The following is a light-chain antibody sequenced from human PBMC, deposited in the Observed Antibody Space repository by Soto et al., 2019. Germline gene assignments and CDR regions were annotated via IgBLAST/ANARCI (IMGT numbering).Light chain of an antibody. CDR2: EVT. CDR3: SSYISRSLRV. Sequence: QSALTQPASVSGSPGQSITISCTGTSSDVGGYNFVSWHQQHPGKAPKLMIYEVTNRPSGVSDRFSGSKSGNTASLTISGLQAEDEADYYCSSYISRSLRVFGGGTKLTVL. V-gene: IGLV2-14*01. CDR1: SSDVGGYNF. J-gene: IGLJ2*01.